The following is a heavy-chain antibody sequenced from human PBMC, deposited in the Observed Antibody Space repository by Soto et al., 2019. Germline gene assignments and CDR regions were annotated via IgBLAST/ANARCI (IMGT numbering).Heavy chain of an antibody. D-gene: IGHD4-4*01. J-gene: IGHJ4*02. CDR3: AGTTTDPLYY. CDR1: GGSISSYY. Sequence: SETLSLTCTVSGGSISSYYWSWIRQPPGKGLEWIGYIYYSGSTNYNPSLKSRVTISVDTSKNQFSLKLSSVTAADTAVYYCAGTTTDPLYYWAQGSLVTVSS. V-gene: IGHV4-59*08. CDR2: IYYSGST.